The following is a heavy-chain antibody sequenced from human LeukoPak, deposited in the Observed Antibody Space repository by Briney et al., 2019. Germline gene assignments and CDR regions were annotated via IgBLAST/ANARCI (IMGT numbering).Heavy chain of an antibody. Sequence: GGSLRLSCAASGFTFSDYYMTWIRQAPGKGLEWVSYISRSGSPIYYADSVKGRFTISTDNAKNSLYLQMNSLRAEDTAVYYCAREGIAAAGTGYYMDVWGKGTTVTVSS. V-gene: IGHV3-11*04. CDR3: AREGIAAAGTGYYMDV. J-gene: IGHJ6*03. D-gene: IGHD6-13*01. CDR2: ISRSGSPI. CDR1: GFTFSDYY.